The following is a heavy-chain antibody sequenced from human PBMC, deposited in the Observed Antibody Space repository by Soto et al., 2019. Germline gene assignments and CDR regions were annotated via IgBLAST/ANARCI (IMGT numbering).Heavy chain of an antibody. Sequence: SETLSLTCTVSGGSISSGDYYWSWIRQPPGKGLEWTGYIYYSGSTYHNPSLKSRVTISVDTSKNQFSLKLSSVTAADTAVYYCARGHSGSQDFDYWGQGTLVTVSS. CDR3: ARGHSGSQDFDY. D-gene: IGHD1-26*01. CDR2: IYYSGST. J-gene: IGHJ4*02. V-gene: IGHV4-30-4*01. CDR1: GGSISSGDYY.